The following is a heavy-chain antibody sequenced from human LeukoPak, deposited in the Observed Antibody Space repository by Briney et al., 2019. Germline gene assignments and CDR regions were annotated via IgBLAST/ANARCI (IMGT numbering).Heavy chain of an antibody. CDR1: GGAFSSYD. D-gene: IGHD4-23*01. CDR3: ARGWLAGTTVVTPYNY. CDR2: ITPIFGTA. J-gene: IGHJ4*02. V-gene: IGHV1-69*01. Sequence: SVKVSCTTSGGAFSSYDISWLRQAPGQGLEWMGGITPIFGTANYAQKFQGRVTITAVESMTTAYMELSSLRSEDTAVYYCARGWLAGTTVVTPYNYWGQGTLVTVSS.